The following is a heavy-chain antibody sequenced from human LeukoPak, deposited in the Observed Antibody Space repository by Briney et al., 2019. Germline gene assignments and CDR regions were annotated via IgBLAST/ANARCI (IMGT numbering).Heavy chain of an antibody. CDR3: ASPLLWGSYRTDY. V-gene: IGHV3-23*01. CDR2: ISGSGGST. D-gene: IGHD3-16*02. Sequence: PGGSLRLSCAASGFTFSSYAMSWVRQAPGKGLEWVSAISGSGGSTYYADSVKGRLTISRDNSNNTLYLQINSLRAEDTAVYYCASPLLWGSYRTDYWGQGTLVTVSS. CDR1: GFTFSSYA. J-gene: IGHJ4*02.